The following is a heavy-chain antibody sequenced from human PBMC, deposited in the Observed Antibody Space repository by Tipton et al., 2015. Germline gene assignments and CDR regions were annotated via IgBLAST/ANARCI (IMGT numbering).Heavy chain of an antibody. CDR3: TRKYYYDSSGYYDY. J-gene: IGHJ4*02. V-gene: IGHV3-21*01. CDR2: INPTSEYI. CDR1: EFIFSTYS. Sequence: SLRLSCVASEFIFSTYSMNWVRQAPGKGLEWVSSINPTSEYIYYADSVKGRFTISRDNARNSLFLQMNSLRADDTAVYYCTRKYYYDSSGYYDYWGQGTLVTVSS. D-gene: IGHD3-22*01.